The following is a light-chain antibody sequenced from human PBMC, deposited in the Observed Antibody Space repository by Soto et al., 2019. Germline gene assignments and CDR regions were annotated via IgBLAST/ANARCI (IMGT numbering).Light chain of an antibody. Sequence: DIQMTQSPSSLSASLGDRVTVTCRASQSISTYLNWFQQRPGKAPKLLIYGAYTLQDGVPSRFSGSGSETEFTLTISSLQPEDFATYYCHQSFGAPRTFGQGTRVDIK. CDR2: GAY. V-gene: IGKV1-39*01. CDR1: QSISTY. CDR3: HQSFGAPRT. J-gene: IGKJ1*01.